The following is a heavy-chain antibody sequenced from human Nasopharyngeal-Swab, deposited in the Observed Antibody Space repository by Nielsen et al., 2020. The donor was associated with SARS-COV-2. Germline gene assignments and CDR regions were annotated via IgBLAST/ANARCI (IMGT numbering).Heavy chain of an antibody. V-gene: IGHV1-69*13. D-gene: IGHD3-22*01. CDR2: IIPIFGTA. Sequence: SVKVSSKASGGTFSSYAISWVRQAPGQGLEWMGGIIPIFGTANYAQKFQGRVTITADESTSTAYMELSSLRSEDTAVYYCARDPPTYYYDSSGYYFTGSWFDPWGQGTLVTVSS. J-gene: IGHJ5*02. CDR1: GGTFSSYA. CDR3: ARDPPTYYYDSSGYYFTGSWFDP.